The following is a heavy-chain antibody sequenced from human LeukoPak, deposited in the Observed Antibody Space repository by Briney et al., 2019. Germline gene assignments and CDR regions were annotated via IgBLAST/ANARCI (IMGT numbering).Heavy chain of an antibody. Sequence: SETLSLTCSVSGASISSSYYYWGWIRQPPGKGLEWIGSIYYSGSTYYNPSLKSRVTIPVDTSKNQFSLKLSSVTAADTAVYYCARSFATGVTGSTDYWGQGTLVTVSS. D-gene: IGHD1-14*01. CDR3: ARSFATGVTGSTDY. CDR2: IYYSGST. CDR1: GASISSSYYY. J-gene: IGHJ4*02. V-gene: IGHV4-39*01.